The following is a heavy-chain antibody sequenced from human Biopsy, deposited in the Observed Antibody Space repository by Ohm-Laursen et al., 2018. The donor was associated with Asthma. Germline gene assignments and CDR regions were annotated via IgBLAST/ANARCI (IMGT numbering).Heavy chain of an antibody. CDR3: ARTFHFWSPYHAEYYQL. J-gene: IGHJ1*01. Sequence: SLRLSCTASRFTYEMHWVRQAPGKGLEWVAVISYDGSSIYYADSVKGRFTISRDYSKNTLYLQMHSLRAEDTAVYYCARTFHFWSPYHAEYYQLWGQGTLVTVSS. V-gene: IGHV3-30*14. CDR2: ISYDGSSI. D-gene: IGHD3-3*02. CDR1: RFTYE.